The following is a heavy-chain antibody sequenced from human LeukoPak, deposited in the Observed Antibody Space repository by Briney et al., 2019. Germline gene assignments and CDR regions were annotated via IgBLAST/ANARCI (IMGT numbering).Heavy chain of an antibody. J-gene: IGHJ4*02. Sequence: PSETLSLTCTVSGGSISSYYWSWIRQPPGNGLEWIGYIYYSGSTNYNPSLKSRVTISVDTSKNQFSLKLSSVTAADTAVYYCARISPDYYDSSGYFVDYWGQGTLVTVSS. D-gene: IGHD3-22*01. V-gene: IGHV4-59*01. CDR3: ARISPDYYDSSGYFVDY. CDR2: IYYSGST. CDR1: GGSISSYY.